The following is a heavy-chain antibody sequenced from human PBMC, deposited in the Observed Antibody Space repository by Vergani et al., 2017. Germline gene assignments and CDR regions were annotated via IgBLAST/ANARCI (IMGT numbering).Heavy chain of an antibody. CDR3: AGALGGGMVVTAPLDY. CDR1: GFTFSSYS. J-gene: IGHJ4*02. V-gene: IGHV3-21*01. Sequence: EVQLVESGGGLVKPGGSLRLSCAASGFTFSSYSMNWVRQAPGKGLEWVSSISSSSSYIYYADSVKGRFTISRDNAKNSLYLQMNSLRADDTAVYYCAGALGGGMVVTAPLDYWGQGTLVTVSS. D-gene: IGHD2-21*02. CDR2: ISSSSSYI.